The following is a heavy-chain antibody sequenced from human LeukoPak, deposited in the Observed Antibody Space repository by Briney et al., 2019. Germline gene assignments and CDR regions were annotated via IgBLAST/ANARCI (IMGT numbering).Heavy chain of an antibody. J-gene: IGHJ3*02. D-gene: IGHD2-21*02. CDR1: GGSISSYY. Sequence: SSETLSLTCTVSGGSISSYYWSWIRQPPGKGLEWIGYIYYSGSTNYNPSLKSRVTISVDTSKNQFSLKLSSVTAVDTAVYYCARVTATRAFDIWGQGTMVTVSS. CDR2: IYYSGST. V-gene: IGHV4-59*01. CDR3: ARVTATRAFDI.